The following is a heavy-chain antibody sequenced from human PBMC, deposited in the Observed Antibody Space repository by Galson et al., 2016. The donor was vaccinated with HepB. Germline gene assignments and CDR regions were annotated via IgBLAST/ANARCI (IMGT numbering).Heavy chain of an antibody. D-gene: IGHD2-2*01. CDR3: VRLIHCSSVSRNGY. Sequence: SETLSLTCTVSGGSTGSNRYYWGWIRQPPGKGLEWIGTIYYNGRTHYNSSLKSRVTMSVDTSKNQFSLKLSSVTAADTAVYYCVRLIHCSSVSRNGYWGQGTLVTVSS. V-gene: IGHV4-39*01. J-gene: IGHJ4*02. CDR2: IYYNGRT. CDR1: GGSTGSNRYY.